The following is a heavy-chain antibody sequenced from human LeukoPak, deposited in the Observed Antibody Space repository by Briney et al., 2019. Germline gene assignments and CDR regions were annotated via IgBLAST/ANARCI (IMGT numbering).Heavy chain of an antibody. CDR2: IYTSGST. D-gene: IGHD2-2*01. CDR1: GGSISSYY. CDR3: AREKVVPAAISFDY. V-gene: IGHV4-4*07. J-gene: IGHJ4*02. Sequence: PSETLSLTCTVSGGSISSYYWSWIRQPAGKGPEWIGRIYTSGSTNYNPSLKSRVTMSVDTSKNQFSLKLSSVTAADTAVYYCAREKVVPAAISFDYWGQGTLVTVSS.